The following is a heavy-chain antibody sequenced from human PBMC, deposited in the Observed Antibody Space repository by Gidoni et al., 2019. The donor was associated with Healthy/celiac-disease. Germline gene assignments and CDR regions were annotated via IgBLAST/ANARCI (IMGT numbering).Heavy chain of an antibody. CDR3: ARGGYSWLHGYYYYGMDV. CDR1: GGSISSGSYY. J-gene: IGHJ6*02. V-gene: IGHV4-61*02. Sequence: QVQLQESGPGLVKPSQTLSLTCTVSGGSISSGSYYWSWIRQPAGKGLEWIGRIYTSGSTNYNPSLKSRVTISVDTSKNQFSLKLSSVTAADTAVYYCARGGYSWLHGYYYYGMDVWGQGTTVTVSS. CDR2: IYTSGST. D-gene: IGHD6-13*01.